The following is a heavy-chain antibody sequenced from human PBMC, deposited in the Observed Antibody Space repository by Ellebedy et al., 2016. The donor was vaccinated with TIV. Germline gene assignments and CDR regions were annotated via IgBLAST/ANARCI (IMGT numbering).Heavy chain of an antibody. D-gene: IGHD6-19*01. V-gene: IGHV5-51*01. CDR2: IYPGDSDT. CDR1: GYSFTSYW. J-gene: IGHJ4*02. Sequence: ASVKVSXKGSGYSFTSYWIGWVRQMPGKGLEWMGIIYPGDSDTRYSPSFQGQVTISADKSISTAYLQWSSLKASDTAMYYCARQGDSSGWMSFDYWGQGTLVTVSS. CDR3: ARQGDSSGWMSFDY.